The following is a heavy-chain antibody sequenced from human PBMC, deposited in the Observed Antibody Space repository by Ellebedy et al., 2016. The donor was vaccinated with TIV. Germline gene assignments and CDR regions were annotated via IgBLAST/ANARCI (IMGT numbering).Heavy chain of an antibody. Sequence: GGSLRLSXAASGFTFISYSMNWVRQAPGKGLEWVSSISSSSSYIYYADSVKGRFTISRDNAKNSLYLQMNSLRAEDTAVYYCARSRGVYASFDYWGQGTLVTVSS. CDR1: GFTFISYS. J-gene: IGHJ4*02. CDR2: ISSSSSYI. V-gene: IGHV3-21*01. D-gene: IGHD2-8*01. CDR3: ARSRGVYASFDY.